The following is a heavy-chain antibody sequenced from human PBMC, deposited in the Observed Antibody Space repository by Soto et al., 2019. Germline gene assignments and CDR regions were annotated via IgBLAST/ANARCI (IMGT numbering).Heavy chain of an antibody. CDR2: ISAYNGNT. CDR1: GYTFTSYG. V-gene: IGHV1-18*01. D-gene: IGHD2-15*01. J-gene: IGHJ4*02. Sequence: QVQLVQSGAEVKKPGASVKVSCKASGYTFTSYGISWVRQAPGQGLEWMGWISAYNGNTNYAQKLQGRVTMTTDTSTSTAYMELRSLRSDATAVYYCARDYCSGGSCYSSARIFDYWGQGTLVTVSS. CDR3: ARDYCSGGSCYSSARIFDY.